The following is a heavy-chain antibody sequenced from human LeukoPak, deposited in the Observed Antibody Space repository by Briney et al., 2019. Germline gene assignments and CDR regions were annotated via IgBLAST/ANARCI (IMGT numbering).Heavy chain of an antibody. CDR1: GYTFTGYY. D-gene: IGHD2-2*02. CDR2: INPNSGGT. CDR3: AREYCSSTSCYRGEYYYGMDV. Sequence: ASVKVSCKASGYTFTGYYMHWVRQAPGQGLEWMGWINPNSGGTNYAQKFQGRVTMTRDTSISTAYMELSRLRSDDTAVYYCAREYCSSTSCYRGEYYYGMDVWGQGTTVTVSS. J-gene: IGHJ6*02. V-gene: IGHV1-2*02.